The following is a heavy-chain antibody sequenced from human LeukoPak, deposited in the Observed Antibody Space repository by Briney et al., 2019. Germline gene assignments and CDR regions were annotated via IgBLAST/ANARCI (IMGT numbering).Heavy chain of an antibody. Sequence: GGSLRLSCAASGFTFSSYGMHWVRQAPGTGLEGVAVISYDGSNKYYADYVKGRFTISRDNSKNTLYLQMNSLRAEDTAVYYCATASVVRGVISYYYGMDVWRQGTTVTVSS. J-gene: IGHJ6*02. CDR1: GFTFSSYG. CDR2: ISYDGSNK. V-gene: IGHV3-30*03. D-gene: IGHD3-10*01. CDR3: ATASVVRGVISYYYGMDV.